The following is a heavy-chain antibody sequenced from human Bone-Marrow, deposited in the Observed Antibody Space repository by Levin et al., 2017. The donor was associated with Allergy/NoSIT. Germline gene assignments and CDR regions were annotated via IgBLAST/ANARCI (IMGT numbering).Heavy chain of an antibody. CDR1: GGSISSSSYY. CDR2: IYYSGST. V-gene: IGHV4-39*01. D-gene: IGHD3-10*01. CDR3: QRITMVRGVPRGAFDI. Sequence: PSETLSLTCTVSGGSISSSSYYWGWIRQPPGKGLEWIGSIYYSGSTYYNPSLKSRVTISVDTSKNQFSLKLSSVTAADTAVYYCQRITMVRGVPRGAFDIWGQGTMVTVSS. J-gene: IGHJ3*02.